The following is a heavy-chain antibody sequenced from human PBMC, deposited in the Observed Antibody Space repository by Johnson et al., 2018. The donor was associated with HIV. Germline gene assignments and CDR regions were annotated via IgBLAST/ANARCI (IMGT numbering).Heavy chain of an antibody. D-gene: IGHD1-26*01. CDR3: ARTQWEQLLGAGASDF. Sequence: QVQLVESGGGVVQPGRSLTLSCAPSGFAFSTYAMHWVRQAPGKGLEWVAVISYHGSDKIYADSVTGRFTISRDNSKNTLYLQMNSLRAEDTAVYYCARTQWEQLLGAGASDFWGPGTLVTVSS. J-gene: IGHJ3*01. CDR1: GFAFSTYA. CDR2: ISYHGSDK. V-gene: IGHV3-30*14.